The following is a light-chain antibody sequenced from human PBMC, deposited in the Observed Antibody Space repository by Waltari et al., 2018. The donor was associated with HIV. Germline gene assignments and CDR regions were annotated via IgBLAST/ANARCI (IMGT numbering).Light chain of an antibody. CDR2: WAS. Sequence: DIVMTQSPDSLPVSLGERATINCTSSQSLLYSSDNRNYLAWYQQKARQPPKLLISWASTRESGVPDRFSASGSGTDFTLTITRLQAEDVAIYHCQQYFRIPPTFGGGTKVEIK. V-gene: IGKV4-1*01. CDR1: QSLLYSSDNRNY. CDR3: QQYFRIPPT. J-gene: IGKJ4*01.